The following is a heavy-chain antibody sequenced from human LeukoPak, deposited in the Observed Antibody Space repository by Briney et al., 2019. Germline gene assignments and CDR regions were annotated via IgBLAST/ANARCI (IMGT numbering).Heavy chain of an antibody. CDR3: ATVYTASASYYFDY. D-gene: IGHD5-18*01. CDR1: GYTFTDYY. Sequence: ASVKISCKVSGYTFTDYYMHWVQQAPGKGLEWMGLVDPEDGETIYAEKFQGRVTITADTSTDTAYMELSSLRSEDTAVYYCATVYTASASYYFDYWGQGTLVTVSS. V-gene: IGHV1-69-2*01. J-gene: IGHJ4*02. CDR2: VDPEDGET.